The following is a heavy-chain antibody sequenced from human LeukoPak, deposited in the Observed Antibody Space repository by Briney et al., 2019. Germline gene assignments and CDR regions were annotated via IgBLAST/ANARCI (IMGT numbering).Heavy chain of an antibody. Sequence: PSESLSLTCAVSGGSISSGGYSWSWIRQPPGKGLEWIGYIYHSGSTYYNPSLKSRVTISVDRSKNQFSLKLSSVTAADTAVYYCALYSSSWYYFDYWGQGTLVTVSS. CDR1: GGSISSGGYS. CDR2: IYHSGST. CDR3: ALYSSSWYYFDY. V-gene: IGHV4-30-2*01. J-gene: IGHJ4*02. D-gene: IGHD6-13*01.